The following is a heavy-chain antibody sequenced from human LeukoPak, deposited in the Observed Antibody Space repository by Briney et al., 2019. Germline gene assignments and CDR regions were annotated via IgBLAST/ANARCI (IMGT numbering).Heavy chain of an antibody. Sequence: GSSVKVSFKASGGTLSSYAISWVRQAPGQGLEWMGRIIPILGIANYAQKFQGRVTITADKSTSTAYMELSSLRSEDTAVYYCARTNSHKWELQGGNWFDPWGQGTLVTVSS. CDR3: ARTNSHKWELQGGNWFDP. CDR2: IIPILGIA. J-gene: IGHJ5*02. V-gene: IGHV1-69*04. D-gene: IGHD1-26*01. CDR1: GGTLSSYA.